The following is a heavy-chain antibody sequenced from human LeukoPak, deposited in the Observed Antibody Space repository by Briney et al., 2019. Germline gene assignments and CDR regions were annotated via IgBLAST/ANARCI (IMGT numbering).Heavy chain of an antibody. CDR1: GFTFSRSV. CDR3: AADPGYGGNHYYYPMDV. D-gene: IGHD4-23*01. CDR2: IVVGSGNT. V-gene: IGHV1-58*01. Sequence: SVKVSCKASGFTFSRSVVQWVRQARGQGLEWMGWIVVGSGNTNYAEKLQRRVTITRDMSTSKAYMEVSSLRSEDTAVYYCAADPGYGGNHYYYPMDVWGKGTTVTVSS. J-gene: IGHJ6*04.